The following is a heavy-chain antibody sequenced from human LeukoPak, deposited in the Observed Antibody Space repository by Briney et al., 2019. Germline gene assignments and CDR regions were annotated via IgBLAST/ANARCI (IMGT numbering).Heavy chain of an antibody. CDR1: GGSISSYY. Sequence: SETLSLTCTVSGGSISSYYWSWIRQPAGKGLEWIGRIYTSGSTNYNPSLKSRVTMSVDTSKNQFSLKLSSVTAADTAVYYCARDRTIFGVVRDAFDIWGQGTMVTVSS. J-gene: IGHJ3*02. D-gene: IGHD3-3*01. CDR2: IYTSGST. V-gene: IGHV4-4*07. CDR3: ARDRTIFGVVRDAFDI.